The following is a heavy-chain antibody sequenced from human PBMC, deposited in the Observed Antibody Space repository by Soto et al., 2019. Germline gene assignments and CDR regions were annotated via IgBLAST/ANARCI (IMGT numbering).Heavy chain of an antibody. CDR1: GFTVSSNY. J-gene: IGHJ6*02. D-gene: IGHD3-10*01. CDR3: ARGLLDYYGSGRSYYYGMDV. Sequence: EVQLVESGGGLVQPGGSLRLSCAASGFTVSSNYMSWVRQAPGKGLQWVSVIYSGGSTYYADSVKGRFTISRDNSKNTLYLQMNSLRAEDTAVYYCARGLLDYYGSGRSYYYGMDVWGQGTTVTVSS. CDR2: IYSGGST. V-gene: IGHV3-66*01.